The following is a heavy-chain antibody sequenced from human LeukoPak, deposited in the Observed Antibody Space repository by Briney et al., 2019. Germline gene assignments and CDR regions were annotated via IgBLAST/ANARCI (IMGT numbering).Heavy chain of an antibody. V-gene: IGHV3-48*03. J-gene: IGHJ5*02. CDR2: ISSYGNSI. D-gene: IGHD5-18*01. CDR3: ARDQYSYGFVNWFDP. Sequence: GGSLRLSCAASGFTFSSYEMNWVRQAPGKGREWVSYISSYGNSIYYAHSVKGRFTISRDNAKNSLYLQMNILRAEDTAVYYCARDQYSYGFVNWFDPWGQGTLVTVSS. CDR1: GFTFSSYE.